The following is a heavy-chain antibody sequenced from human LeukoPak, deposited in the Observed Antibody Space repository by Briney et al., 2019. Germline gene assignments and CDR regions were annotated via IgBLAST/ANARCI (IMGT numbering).Heavy chain of an antibody. CDR3: ARDLSSGSPLGFDY. CDR1: GGTFSSYA. V-gene: IGHV1-69*04. D-gene: IGHD1-26*01. Sequence: SVTVSCKASGGTFSSYAISWVRQAPGQGLEWMGRIIPILGIANYAQKFQGRVTITADKSTSTAYMELSSLRSEDTAVYYCARDLSSGSPLGFDYWGQGTLVTVSS. CDR2: IIPILGIA. J-gene: IGHJ4*02.